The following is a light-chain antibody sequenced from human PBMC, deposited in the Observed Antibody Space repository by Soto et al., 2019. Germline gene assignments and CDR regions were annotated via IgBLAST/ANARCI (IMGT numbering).Light chain of an antibody. CDR2: GVS. J-gene: IGKJ1*01. Sequence: EIVFTKYPGTLSLKPGERCTLSCLASQSVSSNYFAWYQQKPGQAPRLLIYGVSSRATGIPDRLSGSGSGKDFTLNISRLESEDFVVYLCQLYGDRPRTVGQVTQVEIK. CDR1: QSVSSNY. V-gene: IGKV3-20*01. CDR3: QLYGDRPRT.